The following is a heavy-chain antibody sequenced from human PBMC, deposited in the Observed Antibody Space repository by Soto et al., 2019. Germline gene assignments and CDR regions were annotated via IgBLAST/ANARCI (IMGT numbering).Heavy chain of an antibody. D-gene: IGHD3-3*01. CDR1: GGSFSGYY. V-gene: IGHV4-34*01. Sequence: SETLSLTCAVYGGSFSGYYWSWIRQPPGKGLEWIGEINHSGSTNYNPSLKSRVTISVDTSKNQFSLKLSSVTAADTAVYYCAGTFTIQSPFDYWGQGTLVTVSS. CDR2: INHSGST. CDR3: AGTFTIQSPFDY. J-gene: IGHJ4*02.